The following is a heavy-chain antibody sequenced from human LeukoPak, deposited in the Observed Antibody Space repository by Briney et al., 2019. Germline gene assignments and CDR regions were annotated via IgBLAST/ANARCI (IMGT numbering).Heavy chain of an antibody. CDR3: ARASGSGSLPGYFDL. CDR1: GFTFTNYP. V-gene: IGHV3-30-3*01. CDR2: MSYDGNNK. D-gene: IGHD3-10*01. Sequence: QSGRSLRLSCTASGFTFTNYPIHWVRQAPGKGLEWVAVMSYDGNNKYYSGSVKGRFTISRDSSKNTLYLQMNSLRAEDTALYYCARASGSGSLPGYFDLWGRGTLVTVSS. J-gene: IGHJ2*01.